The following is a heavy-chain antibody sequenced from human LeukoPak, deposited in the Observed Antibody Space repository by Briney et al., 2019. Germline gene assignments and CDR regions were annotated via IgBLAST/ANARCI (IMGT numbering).Heavy chain of an antibody. CDR1: GFTVSSNY. CDR3: AGGESKYYFDY. Sequence: GSLRLSCAASGFTVSSNYLSWVRQAPGKGLEWVSVIYSGGSTYYADSVKGRFTISRHNSKNTLYLQMNSLRAEDTAVYYCAGGESKYYFDYWGQGTLVTVSS. J-gene: IGHJ4*02. D-gene: IGHD3-16*01. V-gene: IGHV3-53*04. CDR2: IYSGGST.